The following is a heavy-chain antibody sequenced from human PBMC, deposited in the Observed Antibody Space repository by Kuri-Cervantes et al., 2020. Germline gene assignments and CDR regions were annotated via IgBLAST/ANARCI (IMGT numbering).Heavy chain of an antibody. CDR2: IWYDGSNK. D-gene: IGHD4-17*01. CDR3: AKDPTVSSDYYYYMDV. Sequence: GGSLRLSCAASGFTFSSYGMHWVRQAPGKGLEWVAVIWYDGSNKYYADSVKGRFTISRDNSKNTLYLQMNSLRAEDTAVYYYAKDPTVSSDYYYYMDVWGKGTTVTVSS. J-gene: IGHJ6*03. CDR1: GFTFSSYG. V-gene: IGHV3-30*02.